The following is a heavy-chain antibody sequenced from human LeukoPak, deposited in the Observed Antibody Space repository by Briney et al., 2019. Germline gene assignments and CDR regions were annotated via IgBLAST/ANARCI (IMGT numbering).Heavy chain of an antibody. CDR1: GGSFSGYY. D-gene: IGHD6-13*01. CDR2: INHSGST. CDR3: ARGYSSSWYYYYYYMDV. V-gene: IGHV4-34*01. Sequence: PSETLSLTCAVYGGSFSGYYWSWIRQPPGKGLEWIGEINHSGSTNYNPSLKSRVTISVDTSKNQFSLKLSSVTAADTAVYYCARGYSSSWYYYYYYMDVWGKGTTVTVSS. J-gene: IGHJ6*03.